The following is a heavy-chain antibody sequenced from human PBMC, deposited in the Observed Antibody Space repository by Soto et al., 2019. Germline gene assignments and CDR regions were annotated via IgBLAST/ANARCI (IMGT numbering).Heavy chain of an antibody. CDR1: VFNFKSYT. V-gene: IGHV3-21*01. CDR2: ISSSGYI. Sequence: SGGPLRLACAAPVFNFKSYTINWVRQAPGKRLEWLSSISSSGYIFSTDSVRGRFTISRDNAKNSVYLQINSLRAEDTAVYFCARDCSGGSCYPGMDVWGQGTTVTVSS. J-gene: IGHJ6*02. D-gene: IGHD2-15*01. CDR3: ARDCSGGSCYPGMDV.